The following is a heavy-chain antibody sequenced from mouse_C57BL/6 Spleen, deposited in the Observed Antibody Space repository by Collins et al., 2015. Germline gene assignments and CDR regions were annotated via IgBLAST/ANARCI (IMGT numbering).Heavy chain of an antibody. D-gene: IGHD1-1*01. V-gene: IGHV1-14*01. CDR1: GYTFTSYV. J-gene: IGHJ2*01. CDR3: VRQYYYGSSPFDY. CDR2: INPYNDGT. Sequence: EVQLQQSGPELVKPGASVKMSCKASGYTFTSYVMHWVKQKPGQGLEWIGYINPYNDGTKYNEKFKGKATLTSDKSSSTAYMELSSLTSEDSAVYYCVRQYYYGSSPFDYWGQGTTLTVSS.